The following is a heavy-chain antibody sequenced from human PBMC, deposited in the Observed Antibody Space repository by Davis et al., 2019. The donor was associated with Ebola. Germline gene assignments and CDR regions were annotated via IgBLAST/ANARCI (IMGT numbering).Heavy chain of an antibody. J-gene: IGHJ6*04. D-gene: IGHD2-21*02. Sequence: GGSLRLSCAASGFTFSSYAMHWVRQAPGKGLEWVAVISYDGSNKYYADSVKGRFTISRDNSKNTLYLQMNSLRAEDTAVYYCARVRYCGGDCSRHYYYGMDVWGKGTTVTVSS. V-gene: IGHV3-30*04. CDR2: ISYDGSNK. CDR1: GFTFSSYA. CDR3: ARVRYCGGDCSRHYYYGMDV.